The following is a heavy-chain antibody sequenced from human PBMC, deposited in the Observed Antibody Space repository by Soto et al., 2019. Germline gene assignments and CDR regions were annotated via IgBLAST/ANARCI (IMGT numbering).Heavy chain of an antibody. V-gene: IGHV3-15*07. CDR1: GFTLSNAY. CDR2: LISETDGGTT. Sequence: GGSLRLSCAASGFTLSNAYMNWVRQPPGQGLEWVGRLISETDGGTTHYAAPVKGRFTISREDSNNTLFLQMNSLKTEDTAVYFCILGGKGYSGSWNTFDFWGQGTLVTVSS. D-gene: IGHD1-26*01. CDR3: ILGGKGYSGSWNTFDF. J-gene: IGHJ4*02.